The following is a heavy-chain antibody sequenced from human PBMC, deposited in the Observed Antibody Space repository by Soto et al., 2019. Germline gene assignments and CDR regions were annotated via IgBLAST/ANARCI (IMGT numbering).Heavy chain of an antibody. J-gene: IGHJ4*02. V-gene: IGHV1-3*01. Sequence: QVQLVQSGAEVKKPGASVKVSCKASGYTFTSYAMHWVRQAPGQRLEWMGWINAGNGNTKYSQKFQGRVTITRDTSASTAYMELSSLRSEDTAVYYCAGGYDFWSGYYIGDYWGQGTLVTVSS. CDR3: AGGYDFWSGYYIGDY. CDR1: GYTFTSYA. D-gene: IGHD3-3*01. CDR2: INAGNGNT.